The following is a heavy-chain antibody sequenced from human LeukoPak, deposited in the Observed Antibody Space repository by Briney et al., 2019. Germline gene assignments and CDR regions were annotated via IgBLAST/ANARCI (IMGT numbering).Heavy chain of an antibody. Sequence: SGRSLRLSCAASGFTFSSYAMHWVRQAPGKGLEWVAVISYDGSNKYYADSVKGRFTISRDNSKNTLYLQMNSLRAEDTAVYYCARPIVSSSWYYFDYWGQGTLVTVSS. CDR3: ARPIVSSSWYYFDY. V-gene: IGHV3-30-3*01. J-gene: IGHJ4*02. CDR1: GFTFSSYA. CDR2: ISYDGSNK. D-gene: IGHD6-13*01.